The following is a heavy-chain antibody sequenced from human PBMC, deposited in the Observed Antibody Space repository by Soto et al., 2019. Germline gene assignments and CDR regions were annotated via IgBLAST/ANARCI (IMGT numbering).Heavy chain of an antibody. CDR1: GFTFTTYG. Sequence: QVHLVESGGGEVQPGRSLRLSCAASGFTFTTYGMHWVRQAPGKGLEWMALIWYDGSTKYYADSVKGRFTISRDNSKNTLYLQMNSLRVEDTAVYFCARDYPLPGDYWGQGTVVTVSS. J-gene: IGHJ4*02. V-gene: IGHV3-33*01. CDR2: IWYDGSTK. CDR3: ARDYPLPGDY.